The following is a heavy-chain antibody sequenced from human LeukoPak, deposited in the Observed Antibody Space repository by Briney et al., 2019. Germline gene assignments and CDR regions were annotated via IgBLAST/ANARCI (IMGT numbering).Heavy chain of an antibody. CDR2: IYYSGST. J-gene: IGHJ4*02. CDR3: ARICSGGSCYSIGSFDY. Sequence: SETLSLTRTVSGGSICSYYWSWIRQPPGKGLEWIGYIYYSGSTNYNPSLKSRVTISVDTSKNQFSLKLSSVTAADTAVYYCARICSGGSCYSIGSFDYWGQGTLVTVSS. V-gene: IGHV4-59*01. CDR1: GGSICSYY. D-gene: IGHD2-15*01.